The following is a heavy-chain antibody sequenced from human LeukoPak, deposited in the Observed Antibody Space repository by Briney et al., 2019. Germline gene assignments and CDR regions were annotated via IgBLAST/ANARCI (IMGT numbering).Heavy chain of an antibody. CDR2: IKEDGTEK. CDR3: ARGPNGWFGEWLETHFDY. V-gene: IGHV3-7*03. Sequence: GGSLRLSCAASGFSFSSYWMTWIRQAPGKGLEWVANIKEDGTEKYYVDSVKGRFTISRDNARSSLYLQMNSLRSEDTAVYYCARGPNGWFGEWLETHFDYWGQGTLVTVSS. J-gene: IGHJ4*02. CDR1: GFSFSSYW. D-gene: IGHD3-10*01.